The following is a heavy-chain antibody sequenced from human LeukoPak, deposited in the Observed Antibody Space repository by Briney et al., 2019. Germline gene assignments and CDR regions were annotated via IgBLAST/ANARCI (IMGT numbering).Heavy chain of an antibody. V-gene: IGHV1-18*01. D-gene: IGHD1-7*01. Sequence: ASVKVSCKASGYTFTSYGISWVRQAPGQGLEWMGWISAYNGNTNYAQKLQGRVTMTTDTSTSTAYMELRSLRSDDTAVYHCARRQELELPRYYYYGMDVWGQGTTVTVSS. CDR3: ARRQELELPRYYYYGMDV. CDR1: GYTFTSYG. CDR2: ISAYNGNT. J-gene: IGHJ6*02.